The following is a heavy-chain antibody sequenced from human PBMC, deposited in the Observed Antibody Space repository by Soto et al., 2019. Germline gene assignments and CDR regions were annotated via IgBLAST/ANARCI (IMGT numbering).Heavy chain of an antibody. J-gene: IGHJ6*02. V-gene: IGHV4-34*01. CDR3: ARLLLVGARTDGGMDG. CDR1: GGFLSGYY. Sequence: SETLSLTCALYGGFLSGYYWNSIRPPPGKGLEWIGEINHSGSTNYNPSLKSRVTISVDTSKNQFSLKLSSVTAADTAVYYCARLLLVGARTDGGMDGWGQGTTVTVSS. D-gene: IGHD1-26*01. CDR2: INHSGST.